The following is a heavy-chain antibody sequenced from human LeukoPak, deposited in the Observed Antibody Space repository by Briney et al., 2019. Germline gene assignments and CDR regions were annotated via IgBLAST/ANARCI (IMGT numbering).Heavy chain of an antibody. CDR3: ARDKSVEWELPRGAVDY. V-gene: IGHV1-18*01. CDR2: ISAYNGNT. J-gene: IGHJ4*02. Sequence: GASVKVSCKASGYTFTSYGISWVRQAPGQGLEWMGWISAYNGNTNYAQKLQGRVTMTTDTSTSTAYMELRSLRSDDTAVYYCARDKSVEWELPRGAVDYWGQGTLVTVSS. CDR1: GYTFTSYG. D-gene: IGHD1-26*01.